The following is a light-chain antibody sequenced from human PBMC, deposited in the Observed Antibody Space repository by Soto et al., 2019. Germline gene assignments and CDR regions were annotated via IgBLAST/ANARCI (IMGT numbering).Light chain of an antibody. CDR3: QQYNNYSWT. Sequence: DIQMTQSPSTLSASVGDRVTITCRASQSISSWLTWYQQKPGKAPKLLIYKASSLESGVPSRFSGGGSGTEFPLTISSLQPDDFATYYCQQYNNYSWTFGQGTRVEI. CDR2: KAS. CDR1: QSISSW. J-gene: IGKJ1*01. V-gene: IGKV1-5*03.